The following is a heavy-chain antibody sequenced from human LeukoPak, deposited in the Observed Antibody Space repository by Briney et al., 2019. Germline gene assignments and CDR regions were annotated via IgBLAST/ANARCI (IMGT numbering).Heavy chain of an antibody. Sequence: PGGSLRLSCAASGFTFSSYGMHWVRQAPGKGLEWVAVISYDGSNKYYADSVKGRFTISRDNSKNTLYLQMNSLRAEDTAVYYCAKDQKKKGYCSSTSCYKTYFDYWGQGTLVTVSS. V-gene: IGHV3-30*18. D-gene: IGHD2-2*02. CDR3: AKDQKKKGYCSSTSCYKTYFDY. CDR2: ISYDGSNK. CDR1: GFTFSSYG. J-gene: IGHJ4*02.